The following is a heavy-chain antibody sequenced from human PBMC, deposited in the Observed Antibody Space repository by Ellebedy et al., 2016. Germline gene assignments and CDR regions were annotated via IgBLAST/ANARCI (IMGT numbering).Heavy chain of an antibody. J-gene: IGHJ4*02. V-gene: IGHV3-73*01. CDR3: TTAVAGPYFDY. D-gene: IGHD6-19*01. CDR1: GFTFSGSA. CDR2: IRSKANSYAT. Sequence: GESLKISCAASGFTFSGSAMHWVRQASGKGLEWVGRIRSKANSYATAYAASVKGRFTISRDDSKNTAYLQMNSLKTEDTAVYYCTTAVAGPYFDYWGQGTLVTVSS.